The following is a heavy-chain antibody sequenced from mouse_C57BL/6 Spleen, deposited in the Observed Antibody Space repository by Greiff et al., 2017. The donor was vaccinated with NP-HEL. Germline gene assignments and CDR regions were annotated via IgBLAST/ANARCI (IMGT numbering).Heavy chain of an antibody. J-gene: IGHJ2*01. CDR1: GYSFTGYF. V-gene: IGHV1-20*01. Sequence: EVQVVESGPELVKPGDSVKISCKASGYSFTGYFMNWVMQSHGKSLEWIGRINPYNGDTFYNQKFKGKATLTVDKSSSTAHMELRSLTSEDSAVYYCARGDYYGSSDYWGQGTTLTVSS. CDR3: ARGDYYGSSDY. CDR2: INPYNGDT. D-gene: IGHD1-1*01.